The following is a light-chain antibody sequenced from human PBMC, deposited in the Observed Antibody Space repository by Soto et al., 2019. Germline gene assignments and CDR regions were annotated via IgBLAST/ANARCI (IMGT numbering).Light chain of an antibody. CDR2: GAF. CDR1: QSVSSNY. V-gene: IGKV3-20*01. Sequence: EIVLTQSPGTLSLSPGERATFSCRASQSVSSNYLAWYQQKPGQAPRLLIYGAFKRATGIPDRFSGSGSGTDLNLTIRRMEPEDFAVYCCQQYGSSPRTFGQGTKVDIK. CDR3: QQYGSSPRT. J-gene: IGKJ1*01.